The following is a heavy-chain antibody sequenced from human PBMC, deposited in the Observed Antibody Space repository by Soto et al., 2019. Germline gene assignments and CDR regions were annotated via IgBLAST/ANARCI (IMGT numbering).Heavy chain of an antibody. V-gene: IGHV3-48*03. Sequence: GGSLRLSCAASRFTFSTYEMHWVRQAPGKGLEWDSCISSSGSSVSYAASVKCRFTISRDNSRNSLYLQMNSLRDEDTALYYCVRYCSSTLCNGVATRTFDYWGQGALFTVSS. CDR1: RFTFSTYE. CDR3: VRYCSSTLCNGVATRTFDY. J-gene: IGHJ4*02. CDR2: ISSSGSSV. D-gene: IGHD5-12*01.